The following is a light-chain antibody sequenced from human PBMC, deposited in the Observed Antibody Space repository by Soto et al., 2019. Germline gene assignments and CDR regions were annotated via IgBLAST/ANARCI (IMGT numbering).Light chain of an antibody. Sequence: QSVLTQPPSVSGAPGQRVTISCTGSSSNIGAGYDVHWYQQLPGTAPKLLIYGNSNRPSGVPDRFSGSKSGTSASLAITGLQAEDEADYYCQSYDSSLSGHVFGTGTQLTV. J-gene: IGLJ1*01. V-gene: IGLV1-40*01. CDR1: SSNIGAGYD. CDR3: QSYDSSLSGHV. CDR2: GNS.